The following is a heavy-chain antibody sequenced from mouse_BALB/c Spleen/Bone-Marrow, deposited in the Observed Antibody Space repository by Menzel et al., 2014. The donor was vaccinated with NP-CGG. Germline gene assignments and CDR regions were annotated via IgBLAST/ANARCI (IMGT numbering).Heavy chain of an antibody. CDR2: INPSNGGT. V-gene: IGHV1S81*02. CDR3: TREGDSPFAY. D-gene: IGHD2-13*01. J-gene: IGHJ3*01. Sequence: VQLQHSGAELVKPGASVKLSCKASGYTFTSYYMYWVKQRPGQGLEWIGEINPSNGGTNFNEKFKSKATLTVDKSSSTAYMQLGSLTSEDSAVYYCTREGDSPFAYWGQGTLVTVSA. CDR1: GYTFTSYY.